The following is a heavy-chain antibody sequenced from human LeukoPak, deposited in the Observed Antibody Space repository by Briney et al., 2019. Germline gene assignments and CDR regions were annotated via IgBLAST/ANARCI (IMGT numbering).Heavy chain of an antibody. J-gene: IGHJ3*02. V-gene: IGHV4-61*02. CDR3: ARTYDILTGPYDAFDI. CDR1: GGSISSGSYY. D-gene: IGHD3-9*01. CDR2: VYTSGST. Sequence: PSETLSLTCTVSGGSISSGSYYWSWIRQPAGKGLEWIGRVYTSGSTHYNPSLKSRVTISVDTSKNQFSLKLSSVTAADTAVYYCARTYDILTGPYDAFDIWGQGTMVTVSS.